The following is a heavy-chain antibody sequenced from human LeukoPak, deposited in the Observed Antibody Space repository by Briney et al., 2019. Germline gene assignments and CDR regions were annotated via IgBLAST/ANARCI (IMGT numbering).Heavy chain of an antibody. CDR2: ISSSSSYI. V-gene: IGHV3-21*01. J-gene: IGHJ3*02. CDR1: GFTFSSYS. Sequence: KPGGSLRLSCAASGFTFSSYSMNWVRQAPGKGLEWVSSISSSSSYIYYADSVKGRFTISRDNAKNSLYLQMNSLRAEDTAVYYCARILLAAGAFDIWGQGTMVTVSS. D-gene: IGHD2-15*01. CDR3: ARILLAAGAFDI.